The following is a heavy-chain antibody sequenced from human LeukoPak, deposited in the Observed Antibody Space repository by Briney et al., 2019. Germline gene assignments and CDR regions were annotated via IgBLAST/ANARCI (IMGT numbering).Heavy chain of an antibody. Sequence: PGGSLRLSCAASGFTFSSYSMNWVRQAPGKGLEWVSSISSSSYIYYADSVKGRFTISRDNSKNTLYLQMNSLRAEDTAVYYCARDRTIFGVPPDVYFDYWGQGTLVTVSS. D-gene: IGHD3-3*01. CDR2: ISSSSYI. V-gene: IGHV3-21*01. J-gene: IGHJ4*02. CDR1: GFTFSSYS. CDR3: ARDRTIFGVPPDVYFDY.